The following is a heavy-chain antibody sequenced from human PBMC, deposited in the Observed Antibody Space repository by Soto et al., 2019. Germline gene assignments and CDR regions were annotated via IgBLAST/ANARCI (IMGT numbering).Heavy chain of an antibody. J-gene: IGHJ3*02. Sequence: SETLSLTCVVSGGSFSTYHYNWIRQSPGKGLEWIGEINHGGNNNYSPSLKSRVTMSLDTSKNQFSLKLTSVTAADTAVYYCARGGSNDWQVAFDIWGQGTMVTVSS. CDR2: INHGGNN. V-gene: IGHV4-34*01. D-gene: IGHD3-9*01. CDR3: ARGGSNDWQVAFDI. CDR1: GGSFSTYH.